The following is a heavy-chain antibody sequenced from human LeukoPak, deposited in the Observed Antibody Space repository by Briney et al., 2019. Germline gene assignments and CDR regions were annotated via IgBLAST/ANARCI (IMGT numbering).Heavy chain of an antibody. CDR1: GFSFSTYN. D-gene: IGHD3-3*01. J-gene: IGHJ4*02. CDR3: ARGNRVIRFLEWLLDYYFDY. V-gene: IGHV3-48*04. CDR2: ISTGSSTI. Sequence: GGSLRLSCAASGFSFSTYNMNWVRQAPGKGLEWVSYISTGSSTIYYADSVKGRFTISRDNAKNSLYLQMNSLRAEDTAVYYCARGNRVIRFLEWLLDYYFDYWGQGTLVTVSS.